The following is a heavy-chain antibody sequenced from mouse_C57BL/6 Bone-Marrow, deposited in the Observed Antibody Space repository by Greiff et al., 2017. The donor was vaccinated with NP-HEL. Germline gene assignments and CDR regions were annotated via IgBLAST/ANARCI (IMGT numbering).Heavy chain of an antibody. CDR2: IDPETGGT. V-gene: IGHV1-15*01. D-gene: IGHD2-5*01. J-gene: IGHJ1*03. CDR1: GYTFTDYE. Sequence: QVQLQQSGAELVRPGASVTLSCKASGYTFTDYEMHWVKQTPVHGLEWIGAIDPETGGTAYNQKFKGKAILTADKSSSTAYMELRSLTSEDSAVYYCTRLGEGYYSNYYWYFDVWGTGTTVTVTS. CDR3: TRLGEGYYSNYYWYFDV.